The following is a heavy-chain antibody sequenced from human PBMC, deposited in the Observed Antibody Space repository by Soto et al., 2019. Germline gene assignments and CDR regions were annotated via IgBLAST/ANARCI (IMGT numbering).Heavy chain of an antibody. CDR3: TRAPSSYGFFYYYGMDV. D-gene: IGHD3-3*01. CDR2: IRSKAYGGTT. Sequence: SLRLSGTASGFTFGDYAMSWVRQAPGKGLEWVGFIRSKAYGGTTEYAASVKGRFTISRDDSKSIAYLQMNSLKTEDTAVYYCTRAPSSYGFFYYYGMDVWGQGTTVTV. CDR1: GFTFGDYA. V-gene: IGHV3-49*04. J-gene: IGHJ6*02.